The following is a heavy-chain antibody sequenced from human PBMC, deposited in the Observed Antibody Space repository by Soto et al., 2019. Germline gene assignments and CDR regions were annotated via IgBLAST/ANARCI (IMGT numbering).Heavy chain of an antibody. V-gene: IGHV1-46*01. D-gene: IGHD3-3*01. CDR3: ARVNGGYDFWSGYVRHYYYGMDV. J-gene: IGHJ6*02. CDR1: GYTFTSYY. CDR2: INPSGGST. Sequence: ASVKVSCKASGYTFTSYYMHWVRQAPGQGLEGMGIINPSGGSTSYAQKFQGRVTMTRDTSTSTVYMELSSLRSEDTAVYYCARVNGGYDFWSGYVRHYYYGMDVWGAGPTLPV.